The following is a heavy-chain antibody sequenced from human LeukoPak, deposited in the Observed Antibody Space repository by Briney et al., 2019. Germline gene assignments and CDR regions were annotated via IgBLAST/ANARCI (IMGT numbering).Heavy chain of an antibody. CDR2: ISGSGGST. V-gene: IGHV3-23*01. D-gene: IGHD3-3*01. CDR3: AKLSGGFLEWLPHLDY. J-gene: IGHJ4*02. Sequence: QSGGSLRLSCAASGFTFSSCAMSWVRQAPGKGLEWVSAISGSGGSTYYADSVKGRFTISRDNSKNTLYLQMNSLRAEDTAVYYCAKLSGGFLEWLPHLDYWGQGTLVTVSS. CDR1: GFTFSSCA.